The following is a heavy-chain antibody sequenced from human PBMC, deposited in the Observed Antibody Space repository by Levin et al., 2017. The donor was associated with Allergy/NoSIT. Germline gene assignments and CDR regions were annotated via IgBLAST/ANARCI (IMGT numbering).Heavy chain of an antibody. CDR2: IYSGGST. J-gene: IGHJ3*02. CDR1: GFTVSSNY. CDR3: ARGVRYFDWLDAFDI. D-gene: IGHD3-9*01. Sequence: SCAASGFTVSSNYMSWVRQAPGKGLEWVSVIYSGGSTYYADSVKGRFTISRDNSKNTLYLQMNSLRAEDTAVYYCARGVRYFDWLDAFDIWGQGTMVTVSS. V-gene: IGHV3-66*02.